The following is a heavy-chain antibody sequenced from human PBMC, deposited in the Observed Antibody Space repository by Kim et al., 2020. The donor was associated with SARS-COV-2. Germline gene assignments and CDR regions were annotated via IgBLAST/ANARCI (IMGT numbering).Heavy chain of an antibody. J-gene: IGHJ4*02. CDR1: GFTFSSNA. D-gene: IGHD5-12*01. V-gene: IGHV3-30*04. CDR3: ARDLQWLQLGY. Sequence: GGSLRLSCAASGFTFSSNAMHWVRQAPGKGLEWVAVISHDGSYKYYADSVKGRFTISRDNSKNTLYLQMNSLRAEDMAVYYCARDLQWLQLGYWGQGTLVTVSS. CDR2: ISHDGSYK.